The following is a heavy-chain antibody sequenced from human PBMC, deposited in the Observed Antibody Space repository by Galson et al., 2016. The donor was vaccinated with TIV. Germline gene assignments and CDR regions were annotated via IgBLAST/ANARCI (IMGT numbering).Heavy chain of an antibody. CDR3: ARVYSDYPGGAFDI. CDR2: VYHTGNT. D-gene: IGHD4-11*01. V-gene: IGHV4-38-2*01. Sequence: ETLSLTCAVSGYSISTGYYWGWIRQPPGKGLEWIGSVYHTGNTYYNPSLKSQVAVSIATSRNQFSLKLSSVTAPDTAVYFCARVYSDYPGGAFDIWGQGTMVTVSS. CDR1: GYSISTGYY. J-gene: IGHJ3*02.